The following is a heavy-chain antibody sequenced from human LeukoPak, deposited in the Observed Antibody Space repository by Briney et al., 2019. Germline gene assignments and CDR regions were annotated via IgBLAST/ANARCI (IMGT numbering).Heavy chain of an antibody. J-gene: IGHJ5*02. V-gene: IGHV5-51*01. CDR1: GYSFTSYW. Sequence: GESLKISCEGSGYSFTSYWIGWVRQMPGKGLEWMGIIYPGDSDTRYSPSFQGQVTISADKSISTAYLQWSSLKASDTAMYYCARLYGGNSGPNWFDPWGQGTLVTVSS. D-gene: IGHD4-23*01. CDR3: ARLYGGNSGPNWFDP. CDR2: IYPGDSDT.